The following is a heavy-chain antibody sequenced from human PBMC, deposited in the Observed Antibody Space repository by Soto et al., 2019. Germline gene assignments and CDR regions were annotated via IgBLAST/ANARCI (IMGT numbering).Heavy chain of an antibody. CDR1: GCTFSSYA. D-gene: IGHD6-6*01. J-gene: IGHJ5*01. CDR3: ARVVYSSSKWGGANKMMFDS. CDR2: IIPIFGTA. Sequence: SVKVSCKACGCTFSSYAISWVRQAGGQGLEWMGGIIPIFGTANYAQKFQGRVTITADESTSTAYMELSSLRSEDTAVYYCARVVYSSSKWGGANKMMFDSWGQGTLVTVSS. V-gene: IGHV1-69*13.